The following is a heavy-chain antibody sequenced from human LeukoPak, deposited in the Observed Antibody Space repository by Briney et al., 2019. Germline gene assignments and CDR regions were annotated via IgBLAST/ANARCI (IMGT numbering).Heavy chain of an antibody. CDR3: ARVGTGTSYYYYMDV. Sequence: SETLSLTCAVYGGSFSGYYWSWIRQPPGKGLEWIGEINHSGSTNYNPSLKSRVTISVDTSKNQFSLKLSSVTAADTAVYYCARVGTGTSYYYYMDVWGKGTTVTVSS. CDR2: INHSGST. V-gene: IGHV4-34*01. D-gene: IGHD1-7*01. CDR1: GGSFSGYY. J-gene: IGHJ6*03.